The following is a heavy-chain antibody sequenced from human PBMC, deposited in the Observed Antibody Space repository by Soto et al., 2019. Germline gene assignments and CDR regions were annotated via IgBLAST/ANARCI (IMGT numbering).Heavy chain of an antibody. CDR2: ISAYNGNT. D-gene: IGHD6-19*01. CDR1: GYTFTSYG. Sequence: ASVKVSCKASGYTFTSYGISWVRQAPGQGLEWMGWISAYNGNTNHAQKLQGRVTMTTDTSTSTAYMELRSLRSDDTAVYYCARDYSSGWTKTFDYWGQGTLVTVSS. CDR3: ARDYSSGWTKTFDY. J-gene: IGHJ4*02. V-gene: IGHV1-18*01.